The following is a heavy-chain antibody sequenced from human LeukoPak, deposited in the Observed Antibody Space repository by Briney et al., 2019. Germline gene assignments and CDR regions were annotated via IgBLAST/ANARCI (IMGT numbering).Heavy chain of an antibody. Sequence: GGSLRLSCAASGFTFSSFAMSWVRQAPGKGLEWVSFISGSGGSTHYADSVKGRFTISRDNSKNTLYLQMNSLRADDTAVYYCARGRGRVHYDILTGYPQGFDYWGQGTLVTVSS. J-gene: IGHJ4*02. CDR3: ARGRGRVHYDILTGYPQGFDY. V-gene: IGHV3-23*01. CDR1: GFTFSSFA. CDR2: ISGSGGST. D-gene: IGHD3-9*01.